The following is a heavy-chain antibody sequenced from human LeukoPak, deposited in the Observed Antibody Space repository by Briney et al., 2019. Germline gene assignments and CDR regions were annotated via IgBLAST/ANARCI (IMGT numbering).Heavy chain of an antibody. J-gene: IGHJ4*02. CDR3: VKDTGLVRGVPDY. D-gene: IGHD3-10*01. Sequence: GGSLRLSCAASGFTFSNYAMTWVRQAPGKGLEWVSVINGCGGSTFYADSVKGRFTISRDNSKNTLYLQMNSLRAEDTALYYCVKDTGLVRGVPDYWGQGTLVTVSS. CDR1: GFTFSNYA. V-gene: IGHV3-23*01. CDR2: INGCGGST.